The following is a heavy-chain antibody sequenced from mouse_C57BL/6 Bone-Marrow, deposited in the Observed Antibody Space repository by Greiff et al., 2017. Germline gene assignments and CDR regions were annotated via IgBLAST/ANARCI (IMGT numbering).Heavy chain of an antibody. V-gene: IGHV1-63*01. Sequence: QVQLQQSGAELVRPGTSVKMSCKASGYTFTNYWIGWAKQRPGHGLEWIGDIYPGGGYTNYNEKFKGKATLTADKSSSTAYMQFSSLTSEDSAIYYCARGDYDYDYYAMDYWCQGTSVTVSS. D-gene: IGHD2-4*01. J-gene: IGHJ4*01. CDR2: IYPGGGYT. CDR1: GYTFTNYW. CDR3: ARGDYDYDYYAMDY.